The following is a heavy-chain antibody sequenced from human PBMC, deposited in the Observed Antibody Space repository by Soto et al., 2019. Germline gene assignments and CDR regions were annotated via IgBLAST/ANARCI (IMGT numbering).Heavy chain of an antibody. J-gene: IGHJ4*02. D-gene: IGHD2-2*01. CDR1: GFTFSSYS. V-gene: IGHV3-21*01. CDR2: ISSSSSYI. CDR3: ARSEYQLLYFDY. Sequence: PGGSLRLSCAASGFTFSSYSMNWVRQAPGKGLEWVSSISSSSSYIYYADSVKGRFTISRDNAKNSLYLQMNSLRAEDTAVYYCARSEYQLLYFDYWGQGTLVPVSS.